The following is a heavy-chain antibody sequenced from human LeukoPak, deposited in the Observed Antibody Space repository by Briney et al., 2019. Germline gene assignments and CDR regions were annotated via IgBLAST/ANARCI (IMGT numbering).Heavy chain of an antibody. CDR2: XNHSGST. CDR3: ARVLGYCSSTSCQPPDY. D-gene: IGHD2-2*01. J-gene: IGHJ4*02. Sequence: XPXXXGLEWIXEXNHSGSTNYNPSLTSRVTISVDTSKNQFSLKLSSVTAADTAVYYCARVLGYCSSTSCQPPDYWGQGTLVTVSS. V-gene: IGHV4-34*01.